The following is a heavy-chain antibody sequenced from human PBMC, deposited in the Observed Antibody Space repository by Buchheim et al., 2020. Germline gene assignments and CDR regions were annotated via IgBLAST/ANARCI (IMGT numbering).Heavy chain of an antibody. V-gene: IGHV3-23*01. CDR1: GFSFSTYP. D-gene: IGHD2-2*01. CDR3: AKSIVVPAAYNGVFDH. Sequence: EVQLLESGGGLVQPGGSLRLSCAASGFSFSTYPMAWVRQAPGKGLEWVSATSGSDGATYYADSVKGRFTISRDNSKNTLSLQMSSLRAEDTAVYYCAKSIVVPAAYNGVFDHWGQGAL. CDR2: TSGSDGAT. J-gene: IGHJ4*02.